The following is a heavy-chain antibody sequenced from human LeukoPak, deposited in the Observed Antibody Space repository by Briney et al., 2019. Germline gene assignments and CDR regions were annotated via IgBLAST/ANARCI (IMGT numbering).Heavy chain of an antibody. Sequence: GGSLRLSCAASGFTFSSYSMNWVRQAPGKGLEWVSCISSSSSYIYYADSMKGRVTISRDNAKNSLYLQMNNLRAEDTAVYYCARDAYYYDSRGSPWGQGTLVTVSS. CDR2: ISSSSSYI. CDR3: ARDAYYYDSRGSP. CDR1: GFTFSSYS. V-gene: IGHV3-21*01. D-gene: IGHD3-22*01. J-gene: IGHJ5*02.